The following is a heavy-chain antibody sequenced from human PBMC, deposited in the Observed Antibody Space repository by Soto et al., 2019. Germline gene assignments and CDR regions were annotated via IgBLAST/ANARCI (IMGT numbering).Heavy chain of an antibody. CDR1: GFTFISYA. CDR3: AKDLVVVPAAMQDYYYYMDV. CDR2: ISGSGGST. Sequence: GGSLRLSCAASGFTFISYAMSWVLQAPGKGLEWVSAISGSGGSTYYADSVKGRFTISRDNSKNTLYLQMNSLRAEDTAVYYCAKDLVVVPAAMQDYYYYMDVWGKGTTVTVSS. V-gene: IGHV3-23*01. J-gene: IGHJ6*03. D-gene: IGHD2-2*01.